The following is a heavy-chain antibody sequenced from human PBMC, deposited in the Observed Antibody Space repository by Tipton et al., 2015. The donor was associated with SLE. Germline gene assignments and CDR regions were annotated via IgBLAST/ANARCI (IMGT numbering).Heavy chain of an antibody. Sequence: SLRLSCAASGFTFSSYAMHWVRQAPGKGLEWVAVISYDGSNKYYADSVKGRFTISRDNSKNTLYLQMNSLRAEDTAVYYCARDRLPLSMIVVLIPLENGMDVWGQGTTVTVSS. V-gene: IGHV3-30*04. D-gene: IGHD3-22*01. CDR1: GFTFSSYA. J-gene: IGHJ6*02. CDR2: ISYDGSNK. CDR3: ARDRLPLSMIVVLIPLENGMDV.